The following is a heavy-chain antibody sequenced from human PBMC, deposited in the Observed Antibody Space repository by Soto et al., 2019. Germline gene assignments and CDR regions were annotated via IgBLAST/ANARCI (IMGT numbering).Heavy chain of an antibody. CDR3: AKGGYYYDSSCYYYGPGRDAFDI. CDR1: GFTVSSNY. J-gene: IGHJ3*02. CDR2: IYTGGGT. V-gene: IGHV3-66*01. D-gene: IGHD3-22*01. Sequence: GGSLRLSCAASGFTVSSNYMIWVRQAPGKGLEWVSVIYTGGGTKYADSVRGRFTISRDNSKNTLYLQMNSLRAEDTAVYYCAKGGYYYDSSCYYYGPGRDAFDIWGQGTMVTVSS.